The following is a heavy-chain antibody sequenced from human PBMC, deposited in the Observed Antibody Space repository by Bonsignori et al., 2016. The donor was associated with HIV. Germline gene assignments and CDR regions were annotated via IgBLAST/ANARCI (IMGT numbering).Heavy chain of an antibody. J-gene: IGHJ4*03. V-gene: IGHV1-18*01. D-gene: IGHD3-9*01. CDR2: ISTYNGNT. CDR1: GYTFSSYG. Sequence: QVQLVQSGAEVKKPGASMEVSSKTSGYTFSSYGISWVRQAPGQGLEWVGWISTYNGNTEYAQKLQGRVIMTRDTSTSTVYMELRSLRSDDTAVYYCARDSRDDILSGYYTSGYF. CDR3: ARDSRDDILSGYYTSGYF.